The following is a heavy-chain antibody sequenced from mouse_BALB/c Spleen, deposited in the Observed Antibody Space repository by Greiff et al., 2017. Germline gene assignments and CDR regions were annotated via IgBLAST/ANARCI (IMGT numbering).Heavy chain of an antibody. D-gene: IGHD2-1*01. V-gene: IGHV1-63*01. J-gene: IGHJ3*01. Sequence: VKLVESGAELVRPGTSVKISCKASGYAFTNYWLGWVKQRPGHGLEWIGDIYPGSGNTYYNEKFKGKATLTADKSSSTAYMQLSSLTSEDSAVYFCASSYGNLPFAYWGQGTLVTVSA. CDR3: ASSYGNLPFAY. CDR1: GYAFTNYW. CDR2: IYPGSGNT.